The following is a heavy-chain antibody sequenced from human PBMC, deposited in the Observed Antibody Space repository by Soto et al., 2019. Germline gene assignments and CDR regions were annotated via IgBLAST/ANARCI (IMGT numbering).Heavy chain of an antibody. CDR3: AKNRADYRNYAFDY. J-gene: IGHJ4*02. D-gene: IGHD4-4*01. Sequence: EVQLLESGGGLVQPGGSLRLCCAASGSTFTNYAMTWVRPAPGKGLEGVAISSGSGSGGRTNYADSVKGRFTISRDNTQTTTYLQMTSLRVVDTAVYYCAKNRADYRNYAFDYWGQGTLVTVSS. CDR1: GSTFTNYA. CDR2: SSGSGSGGRT. V-gene: IGHV3-23*01.